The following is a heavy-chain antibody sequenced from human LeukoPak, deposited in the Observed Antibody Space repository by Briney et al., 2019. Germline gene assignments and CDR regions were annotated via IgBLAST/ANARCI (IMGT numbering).Heavy chain of an antibody. D-gene: IGHD3-3*01. J-gene: IGHJ6*02. V-gene: IGHV1-69*13. Sequence: ASVKVSCKASGGTFSSYAISWVRQAPGQGLEWMGGIIPIFGTVNYAQKFQGRVTITADESTSTAYMELGSLRSEDTAVYYCARGTIFGVVSGPSYGMDVWGQGTTVTVSS. CDR1: GGTFSSYA. CDR2: IIPIFGTV. CDR3: ARGTIFGVVSGPSYGMDV.